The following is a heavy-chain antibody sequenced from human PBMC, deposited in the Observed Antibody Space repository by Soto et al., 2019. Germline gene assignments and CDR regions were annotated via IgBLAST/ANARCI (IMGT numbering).Heavy chain of an antibody. CDR1: GYTFTSYY. V-gene: IGHV1-46*03. Sequence: QVQLVQSGAEVKKPGASVKVSCKASGYTFTSYYMHWVRQAPGQGLEWMGIINPRGGSTSYAQKFQGRVTMTIDTSTSTVYMELSSLRSEDTAVYYCASSSPGSRTLMDIWGQGTMVTVSS. D-gene: IGHD6-13*01. J-gene: IGHJ3*02. CDR2: INPRGGST. CDR3: ASSSPGSRTLMDI.